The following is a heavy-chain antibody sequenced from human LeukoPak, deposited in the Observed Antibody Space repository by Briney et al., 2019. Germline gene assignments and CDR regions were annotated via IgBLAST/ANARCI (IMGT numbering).Heavy chain of an antibody. V-gene: IGHV4-34*01. CDR1: GGSFSGYY. Sequence: SETLSLTCAVYGGSFSGYYWSWIRQPPGKGLEWIGEINHSGSTNYNPSLKSRVTISVDTSKNQLSLKLSSVTAADTAVYYCARGPAGIHALHRGWFDPWGQGTLVTVSS. D-gene: IGHD5-24*01. J-gene: IGHJ5*02. CDR2: INHSGST. CDR3: ARGPAGIHALHRGWFDP.